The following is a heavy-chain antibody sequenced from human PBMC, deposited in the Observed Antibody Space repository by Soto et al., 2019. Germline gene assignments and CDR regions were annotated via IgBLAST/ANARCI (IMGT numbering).Heavy chain of an antibody. Sequence: QVQLQQWGAGLLKPSETLSLTCAVYGGSFSGYYWSWIRQPPGKGLEWIGEINHSGSTNYNPSLTSRVTISVDTSKNQFSLKLSSVTAADTAVYYCARGGPIVVVPAASLDYWGQGTLVTVSS. J-gene: IGHJ4*02. CDR3: ARGGPIVVVPAASLDY. V-gene: IGHV4-34*01. CDR1: GGSFSGYY. CDR2: INHSGST. D-gene: IGHD2-2*01.